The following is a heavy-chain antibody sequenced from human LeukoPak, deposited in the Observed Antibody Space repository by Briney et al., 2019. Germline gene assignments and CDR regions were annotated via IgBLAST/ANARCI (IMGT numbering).Heavy chain of an antibody. V-gene: IGHV1-2*02. CDR3: ARINPYCGGDCYSG. J-gene: IGHJ4*02. CDR2: INPNSGGT. CDR1: GYTFTGYY. D-gene: IGHD2-21*02. Sequence: ASVTVSCKASGYTFTGYYMHWVRQAPGQGLEWMGWINPNSGGTNYAQKFQGRVTMTRDTSISTAYMELSRLRSDDTAVYYCARINPYCGGDCYSGWGQGTLVTVSS.